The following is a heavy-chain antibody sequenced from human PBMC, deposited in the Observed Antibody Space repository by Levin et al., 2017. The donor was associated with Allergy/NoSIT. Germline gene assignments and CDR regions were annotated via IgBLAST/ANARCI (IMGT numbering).Heavy chain of an antibody. V-gene: IGHV4-61*01. Sequence: SETLSLTCTVSGDSVSSGSYCWSWIRQPPGKGLEWIGYIYYSGSTNYNPSLKSRVTISVDTSKNQFSLKLSSVTAADTAVYYCARAQKRLSLNSYVRWFDPWGQGTLVTVSS. CDR2: IYYSGST. CDR3: ARAQKRLSLNSYVRWFDP. D-gene: IGHD5-18*01. CDR1: GDSVSSGSYC. J-gene: IGHJ5*02.